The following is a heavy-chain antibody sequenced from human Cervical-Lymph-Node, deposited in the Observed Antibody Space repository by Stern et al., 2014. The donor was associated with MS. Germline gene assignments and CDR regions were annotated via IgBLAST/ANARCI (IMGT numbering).Heavy chain of an antibody. J-gene: IGHJ4*02. V-gene: IGHV2-5*02. CDR2: IYWDDDK. D-gene: IGHD3-22*01. Sequence: QITLKESGPTLVKPTQTLTLTCTFSGFSLSTSGVGVGWIRQPPGKALEWLALIYWDDDKRYSPSLKSRLTITKDTSKNQVVLSMTNMDPVDTATYYCAHRNYLDSSGPLNFDYWGQGALVTVSS. CDR1: GFSLSTSGVG. CDR3: AHRNYLDSSGPLNFDY.